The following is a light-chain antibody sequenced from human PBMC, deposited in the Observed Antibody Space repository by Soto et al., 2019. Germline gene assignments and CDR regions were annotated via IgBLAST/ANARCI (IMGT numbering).Light chain of an antibody. CDR3: QQLNRYPRT. V-gene: IGKV1-9*01. J-gene: IGKJ1*01. CDR2: AAS. Sequence: DIQLTQSPSFLSASVGDRVTITCRASQGISSYLAWYQQKPGKAPKLLMYAASTLQSGVPSRISGSGSGTEFTLTISSLQPEDFATYYCQQLNRYPRTFGQGTKVEIK. CDR1: QGISSY.